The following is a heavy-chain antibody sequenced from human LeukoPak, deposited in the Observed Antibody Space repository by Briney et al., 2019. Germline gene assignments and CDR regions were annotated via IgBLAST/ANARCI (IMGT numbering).Heavy chain of an antibody. CDR2: IYTSGST. CDR3: ARGRGSSGYRFDY. D-gene: IGHD3-22*01. Sequence: SETLSLTCTVSGNSFGDYYWSWIRQPAGKGLEWIGRIYTSGSTTYNPSLKSRVTMSVDTSKSQFSLNLMSVTAADTAVYYCARGRGSSGYRFDYWGQGTLVTVSS. CDR1: GNSFGDYY. V-gene: IGHV4-4*07. J-gene: IGHJ4*02.